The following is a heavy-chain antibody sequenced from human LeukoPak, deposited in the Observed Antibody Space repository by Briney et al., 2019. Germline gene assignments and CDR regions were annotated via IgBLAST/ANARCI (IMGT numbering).Heavy chain of an antibody. CDR2: INHSGST. CDR1: GGSFSGYY. D-gene: IGHD3-22*01. V-gene: IGHV4-34*01. J-gene: IGHJ4*02. CDR3: ARYDSSGFYQYYIDY. Sequence: SETLSLTCAVYGGSFSGYYWSWIRQPPGKGLEWIGEINHSGSTNYNPSLKSRVTISVDTSKNQFSLKLSSVTAADTAVYYCARYDSSGFYQYYIDYWGQGTLVTVSS.